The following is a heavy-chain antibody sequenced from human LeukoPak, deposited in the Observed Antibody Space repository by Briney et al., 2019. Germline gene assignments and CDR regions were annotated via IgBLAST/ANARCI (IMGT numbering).Heavy chain of an antibody. D-gene: IGHD5-24*01. CDR3: AKKRDGFDL. J-gene: IGHJ3*01. Sequence: GGSLRLSCAASGFTFSSYAMSWVRQAPGGGPEWVSSLTDSGDTTYYLDSVKGRFAISRDNSKNTLYLHMNSLRAEDTAVYYCAKKRDGFDLWGQGTVVTVSS. V-gene: IGHV3-23*01. CDR1: GFTFSSYA. CDR2: LTDSGDTT.